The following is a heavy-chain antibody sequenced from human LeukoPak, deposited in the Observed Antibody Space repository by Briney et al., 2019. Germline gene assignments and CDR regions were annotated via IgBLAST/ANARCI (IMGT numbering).Heavy chain of an antibody. CDR2: IHYDGYTT. CDR3: ASLVYWVPTGHLYYFDY. D-gene: IGHD5-12*01. V-gene: IGHV3-30*02. J-gene: IGHJ4*02. Sequence: GGSLRFSCVTSGFPLSTYGVHGFRQAPVSGLDWLPYIHYDGYTTNYADSVKGRFTISRENSKNTLYLQMNSLRTEDTAVYYCASLVYWVPTGHLYYFDYWGRGTLVSVSS. CDR1: GFPLSTYG.